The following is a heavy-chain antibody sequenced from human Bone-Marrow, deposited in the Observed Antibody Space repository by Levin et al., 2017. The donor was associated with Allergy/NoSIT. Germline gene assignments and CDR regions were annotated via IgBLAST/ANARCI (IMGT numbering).Heavy chain of an antibody. CDR1: GGSITTYY. V-gene: IGHV4-59*01. Sequence: SETLSLTCSVSGGSITTYYWSWIRQPPGKGLEWIGYIYYGGSTNYNPSLKSRVTISVDTSKNQFSLKLSSVTAADTAVYYCARDPLYRGGYGDWYVDLWGRGALVTVSS. D-gene: IGHD5-12*01. CDR3: ARDPLYRGGYGDWYVDL. CDR2: IYYGGST. J-gene: IGHJ2*01.